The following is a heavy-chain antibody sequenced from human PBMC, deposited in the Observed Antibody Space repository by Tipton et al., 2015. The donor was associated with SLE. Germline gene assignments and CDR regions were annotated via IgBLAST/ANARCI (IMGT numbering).Heavy chain of an antibody. J-gene: IGHJ4*02. Sequence: TLSLTCSVSGDSIRSSSDYWGWIRQPPGKGLEWIGSINYIAGSYYNPSLKSRVTISADTSNNQFSLNRRSVTAADTAVYFCARRSLSAVPKWGQGTLVTVSS. CDR3: ARRSLSAVPK. CDR2: INYIAGS. V-gene: IGHV4-39*01. D-gene: IGHD6-13*01. CDR1: GDSIRSSSDY.